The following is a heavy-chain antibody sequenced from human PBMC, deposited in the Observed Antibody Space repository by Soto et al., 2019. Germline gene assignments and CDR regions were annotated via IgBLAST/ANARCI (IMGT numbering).Heavy chain of an antibody. J-gene: IGHJ6*02. V-gene: IGHV4-59*01. Sequence: SETLSLTCTVSGGSISSYYWSWIRQPPGKGLECIGYIYYSGSTNYNPSLKSRVTISVDTSKNQFSLKLSSVTAADTAVYYCARDRLSDYYYYNMDVWGQGTTVTVSS. CDR2: IYYSGST. CDR3: ARDRLSDYYYYNMDV. CDR1: GGSISSYY.